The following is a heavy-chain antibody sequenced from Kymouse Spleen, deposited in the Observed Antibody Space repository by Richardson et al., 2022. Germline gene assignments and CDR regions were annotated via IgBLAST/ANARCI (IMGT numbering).Heavy chain of an antibody. CDR1: GGSISSSSYY. J-gene: IGHJ6*02. CDR2: IYYSGST. V-gene: IGHV4-39*01. CDR3: ARDSNYDFWSGYPYYYYYGMDV. D-gene: IGHD3-3*01. Sequence: QLQLQESGPGLVKPSETLSLTCTVSGGSISSSSYYWGWIRQPPGKGLEWIGSIYYSGSTYYNPSLKSRVTISVDTSKNQFSLKLSSVTAADTAVYYCARDSNYDFWSGYPYYYYYGMDVWGQGTTVTVSS.